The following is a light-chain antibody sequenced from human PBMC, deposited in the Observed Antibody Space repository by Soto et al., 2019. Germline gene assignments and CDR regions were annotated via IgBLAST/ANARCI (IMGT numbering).Light chain of an antibody. CDR2: ENN. CDR3: GTWDSSLSAGRWV. Sequence: QSVLTQPPSVYAAPGQKVTISCSGSSSNIGNNYVSWYQQLPGTAPKLLIYENNKRPSGIPDRFSGSKSGTSATLGITGLQTGDEADYYCGTWDSSLSAGRWVFGGGTKVTVL. CDR1: SSNIGNNY. V-gene: IGLV1-51*02. J-gene: IGLJ3*02.